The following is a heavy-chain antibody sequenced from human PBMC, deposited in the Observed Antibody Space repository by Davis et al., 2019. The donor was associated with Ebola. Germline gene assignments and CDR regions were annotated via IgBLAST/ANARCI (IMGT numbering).Heavy chain of an antibody. D-gene: IGHD2-15*01. V-gene: IGHV1-2*02. Sequence: AASVKVSCKASGYTFTAYYLHWVRRAPGQGLEWMGWINPNSGGTNNAQKFQGRVTMTRATSMPTAYLELNSLRSDDTAVYYCARAVPATQNLDYWGQGTLVTVSS. CDR2: INPNSGGT. J-gene: IGHJ4*02. CDR3: ARAVPATQNLDY. CDR1: GYTFTAYY.